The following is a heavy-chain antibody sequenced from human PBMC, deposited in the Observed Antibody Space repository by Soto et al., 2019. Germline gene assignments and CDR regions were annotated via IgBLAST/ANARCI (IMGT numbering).Heavy chain of an antibody. J-gene: IGHJ4*02. CDR2: LNGDGSTT. D-gene: IGHD1-1*01. CDR1: GFTFSRTW. V-gene: IGHV3-74*01. Sequence: EVQLVESGGGLVQPGGSLRLSCAASGFTFSRTWMHWVRQAPGKGLIWVSRLNGDGSTTNYAVSVKGRSTIYRDNAQNTLYLQMDSLRDEDTAVDYCSSGGAMERDWGQGTLVTVSS. CDR3: SSGGAMERD.